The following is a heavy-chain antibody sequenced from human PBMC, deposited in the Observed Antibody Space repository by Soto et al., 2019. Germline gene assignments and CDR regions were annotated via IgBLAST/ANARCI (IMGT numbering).Heavy chain of an antibody. J-gene: IGHJ1*01. V-gene: IGHV3-21*01. CDR3: ARDPSDLWKSDQDVPH. CDR2: ISSSSRHI. CDR1: GFTFSSYS. Sequence: EVQLVESGGGLVKPGGSLTLSCAASGFTFSSYSMNWVRQAPGKGLEWVSSISSSSRHIYYADSVKGRFTISRDNAKNSLYLQMNSLRAEDTAMYFCARDPSDLWKSDQDVPHWGQGTRVAVSS. D-gene: IGHD3-10*01.